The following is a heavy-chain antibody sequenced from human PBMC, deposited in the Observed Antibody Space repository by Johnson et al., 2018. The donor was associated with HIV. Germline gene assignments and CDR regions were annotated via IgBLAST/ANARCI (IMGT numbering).Heavy chain of an antibody. D-gene: IGHD2-8*01. CDR1: KFIFSSYA. Sequence: VESGGGLVQPGGSLRLSCAASKFIFSSYAMSWVRQGPGKGLEWVSGISGSGSSTHYAESVKGRFTISRDNSKNTLYLQMNSLRVEDTAIYYCAKDGAAPVSYGAFDIWGQVTMVTVAS. V-gene: IGHV3-23*04. CDR3: AKDGAAPVSYGAFDI. J-gene: IGHJ3*02. CDR2: ISGSGSST.